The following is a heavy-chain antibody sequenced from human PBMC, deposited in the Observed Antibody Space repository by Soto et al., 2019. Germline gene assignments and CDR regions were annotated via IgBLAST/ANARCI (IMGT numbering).Heavy chain of an antibody. Sequence: ASVKVSCKASGYTFTSYGISWVRQAPGQGLEWMGWISAYNGNTNYAQKLQGRVTMTTDTSTSTAYMELRSLRSDGTAVYYCARDSGGLRYFDWLLWLDYWGQGTLVTVSS. D-gene: IGHD3-9*01. CDR3: ARDSGGLRYFDWLLWLDY. CDR2: ISAYNGNT. J-gene: IGHJ4*02. V-gene: IGHV1-18*04. CDR1: GYTFTSYG.